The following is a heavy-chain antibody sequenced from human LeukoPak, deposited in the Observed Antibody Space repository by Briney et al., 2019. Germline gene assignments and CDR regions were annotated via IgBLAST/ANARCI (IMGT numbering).Heavy chain of an antibody. CDR3: ARSDYLATYY. Sequence: ASVKVSCKASGYTFTGYYMHWVRQAPGQGLEGMGGIHPNSDGTKYAQKFQGSDTLPRDTAISTAYIILGRLRSDDTAVYYCARSDYLATYYWGQGTLVTVSS. D-gene: IGHD4/OR15-4a*01. CDR2: IHPNSDGT. J-gene: IGHJ4*02. CDR1: GYTFTGYY. V-gene: IGHV1-2*02.